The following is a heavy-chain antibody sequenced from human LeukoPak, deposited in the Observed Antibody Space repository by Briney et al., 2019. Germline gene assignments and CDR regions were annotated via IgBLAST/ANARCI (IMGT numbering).Heavy chain of an antibody. CDR1: GQSITSFR. D-gene: IGHD2/OR15-2a*01. CDR2: IDEDGST. J-gene: IGHJ5*01. CDR3: ARGYQSTTYGHFDS. Sequence: PSETLSLTCSVSGQSITSFRWSWIRQSAAKGFEWMGRIDEDGSTTYNPSLSGRVSVSADTSNNQVSLKLKFVTAADTAVYFCARGYQSTTYGHFDSWGRGIQVTVSS. V-gene: IGHV4-4*07.